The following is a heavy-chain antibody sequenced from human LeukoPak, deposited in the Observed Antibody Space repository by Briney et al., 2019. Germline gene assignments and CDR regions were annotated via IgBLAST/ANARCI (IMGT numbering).Heavy chain of an antibody. D-gene: IGHD3-22*01. V-gene: IGHV3-23*01. CDR1: GITLSNYG. J-gene: IGHJ4*02. Sequence: GGSLRLSCAVSGITLSNYGMSCVRQAPGGGLEWVAGISDSAGKTNYADSVKGRFTISRDSPKNTLYLQMNSLRAEDTAVYFCAKRGVVIRVILVGFHEEAYYFDSWGQGALVTVSS. CDR2: ISDSAGKT. CDR3: AKRGVVIRVILVGFHEEAYYFDS.